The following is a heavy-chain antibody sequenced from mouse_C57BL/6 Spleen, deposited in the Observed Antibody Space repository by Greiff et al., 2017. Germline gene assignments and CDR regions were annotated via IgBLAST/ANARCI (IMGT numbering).Heavy chain of an antibody. CDR1: GYTFTDYY. V-gene: IGHV1-26*01. CDR3: ARGDDYDVSWCAY. CDR2: INPNNGGN. J-gene: IGHJ3*01. D-gene: IGHD2-4*01. Sequence: EVQLLQSGPELVKPGASVQISCKASGYTFTDYYMNWVKQSHGKSLEWIGDINPNNGGNSYNQQFKGKATLTVDESSSTTYMELRSLTSEDSAIYYCARGDDYDVSWCAYWGQGTLVTVSA.